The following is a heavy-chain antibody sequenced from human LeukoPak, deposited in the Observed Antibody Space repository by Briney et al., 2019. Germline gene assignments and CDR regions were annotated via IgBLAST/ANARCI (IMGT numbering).Heavy chain of an antibody. D-gene: IGHD6-19*01. V-gene: IGHV3-30-3*01. CDR2: ISFDGNNK. CDR3: ARDHGSSGWYETVDY. CDR1: GFTFSTYA. J-gene: IGHJ4*02. Sequence: GRSLRLSCVASGFTFSTYALHWVRQAPGKGLEWVAVISFDGNNKYYAASVKGRFTISRDNSKNTLYLQMSSLRAEDTAVYYCARDHGSSGWYETVDYWGQGTLVTVSS.